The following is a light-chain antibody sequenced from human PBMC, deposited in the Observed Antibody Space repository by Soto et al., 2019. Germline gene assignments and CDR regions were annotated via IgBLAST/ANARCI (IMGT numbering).Light chain of an antibody. CDR2: EGT. V-gene: IGLV2-14*02. J-gene: IGLJ1*01. CDR1: SSDVGTYDL. Sequence: QSVLTQPASVSGSPGQSVTISCTGSSSDVGTYDLVSWYQQHPGKAPKILIYEGTKRPSGVSNRFSGSKSGNTASLTISGLQAEDEADYYCQSYDSSLSAPYVFGTGTKLTVL. CDR3: QSYDSSLSAPYV.